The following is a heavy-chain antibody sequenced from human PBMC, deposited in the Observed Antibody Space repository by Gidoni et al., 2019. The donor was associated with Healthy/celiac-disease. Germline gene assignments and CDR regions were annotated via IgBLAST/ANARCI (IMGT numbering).Heavy chain of an antibody. V-gene: IGHV1-8*01. CDR2: MNPNSGNT. Sequence: QVQLVQSGAEVKKPGASVKVSCKAAGYTFTSYDINWVRQATGQGLEWMGWMNPNSGNTGYAQKFQGRVTMTRNTSISTAYMELSSLRSEDTAVYYCARVDSSGWYFLDYYYYGMDVWGQGTTVTVSS. D-gene: IGHD6-19*01. CDR1: GYTFTSYD. J-gene: IGHJ6*02. CDR3: ARVDSSGWYFLDYYYYGMDV.